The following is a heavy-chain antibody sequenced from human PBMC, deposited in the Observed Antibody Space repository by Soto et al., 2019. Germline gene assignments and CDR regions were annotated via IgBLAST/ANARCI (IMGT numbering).Heavy chain of an antibody. CDR3: AKNGGLTGTYYYYYYMDV. CDR2: ISGSGGST. V-gene: IGHV3-23*01. Sequence: GGSLRLSCAASGFTFSSYAMSWVRQAPGKGLEWVSAISGSGGSTYYADSVKGRFIISRDNSKNTLYLQMNSLRAEDTAVYYCAKNGGLTGTYYYYYYMDVWGKGTTVTVSS. CDR1: GFTFSSYA. J-gene: IGHJ6*03. D-gene: IGHD1-20*01.